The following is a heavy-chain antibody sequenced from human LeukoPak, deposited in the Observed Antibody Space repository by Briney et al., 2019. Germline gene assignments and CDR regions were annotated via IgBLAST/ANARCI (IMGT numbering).Heavy chain of an antibody. CDR1: GYTLTEFS. CDR2: ISAYNGNT. D-gene: IGHD3-9*01. CDR3: ARDWTYYDILTGSSASRKFDY. V-gene: IGHV1-18*04. Sequence: ASVKVSCKVSGYTLTEFSMHWVRQAPGQGLEWMGWISAYNGNTNYAQKLQGRVTMTTDTSTSTAYMELRSLRSDDTAVYYCARDWTYYDILTGSSASRKFDYWGQGTLVTVSS. J-gene: IGHJ4*02.